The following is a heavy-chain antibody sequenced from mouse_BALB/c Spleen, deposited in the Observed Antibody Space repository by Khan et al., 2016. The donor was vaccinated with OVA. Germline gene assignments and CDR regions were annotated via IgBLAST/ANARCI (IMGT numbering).Heavy chain of an antibody. J-gene: IGHJ3*01. Sequence: QVQLKQSGAELVKTGASVKLSCKASGYTFSSYYLYWVKQRPGQGLEWIGEINPNNGDSKFNEKFKSKATLTVDRFSYTAYMQLSSLTSEDSAVYYCTSSGYGSFAYWGQGTLVTVSA. V-gene: IGHV1S81*02. CDR3: TSSGYGSFAY. CDR2: INPNNGDS. D-gene: IGHD2-2*01. CDR1: GYTFSSYY.